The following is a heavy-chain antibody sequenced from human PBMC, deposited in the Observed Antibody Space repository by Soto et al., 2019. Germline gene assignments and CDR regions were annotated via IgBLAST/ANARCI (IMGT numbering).Heavy chain of an antibody. Sequence: GASVKVSCKASGYTFTGYYMHWVRQAPGQGLEWMGWINPNSGGTNYAQKFQGRVTMTRDTSISTAYMELSSLRSEDTAVYYCARVGKLMQLGAFDIWGQGTMVTVSS. J-gene: IGHJ3*02. CDR1: GYTFTGYY. CDR3: ARVGKLMQLGAFDI. V-gene: IGHV1-2*02. CDR2: INPNSGGT. D-gene: IGHD1-1*01.